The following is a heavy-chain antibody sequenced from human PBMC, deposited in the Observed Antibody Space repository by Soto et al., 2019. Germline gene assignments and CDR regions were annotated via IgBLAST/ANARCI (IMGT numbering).Heavy chain of an antibody. CDR3: ATDRGGYCSGGSCPEAWFDP. V-gene: IGHV1-3*05. Sequence: QVQLVQSGAEEKKPGASVKVSCKASGYTFTTYPMNWLRQAPGQRPEWMGWINVGNGGTKYSQKFQGRVSITRDTXXRTADMQPSRLGSDDTAVYYCATDRGGYCSGGSCPEAWFDPWGQGTLVTVTS. J-gene: IGHJ5*02. D-gene: IGHD2-15*01. CDR1: GYTFTTYP. CDR2: INVGNGGT.